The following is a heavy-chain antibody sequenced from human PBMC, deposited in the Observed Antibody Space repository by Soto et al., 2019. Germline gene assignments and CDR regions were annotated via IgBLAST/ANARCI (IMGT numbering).Heavy chain of an antibody. CDR3: VRDAGSSGWHWGLDD. D-gene: IGHD6-19*01. V-gene: IGHV1-18*01. CDR2: ISAYNGNT. J-gene: IGHJ4*02. CDR1: GYTFSSYG. Sequence: QVQLVQSGAEVKKPGASVKVSCKASGYTFSSYGISWVRQAPGQGLEWMGWISAYNGNTEYAQKVQGRVTMTTDTTTSTAYMELRSLRSDDKAVYYCVRDAGSSGWHWGLDDWGQGTLVTVFS.